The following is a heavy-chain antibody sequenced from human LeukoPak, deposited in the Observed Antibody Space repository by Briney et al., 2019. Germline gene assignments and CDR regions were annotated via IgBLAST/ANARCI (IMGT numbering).Heavy chain of an antibody. Sequence: PSETPSLTCTVSGGSISSSSYYWGWIRQPPGKGLEWIGSIYYSGSTYYNPSLKSRVTISVDTSKNQFSLKLSSVTAADTAVYYCARQIAVAGWGAFDYWGQGTLVTVSS. J-gene: IGHJ4*02. CDR2: IYYSGST. V-gene: IGHV4-39*01. CDR1: GGSISSSSYY. D-gene: IGHD6-19*01. CDR3: ARQIAVAGWGAFDY.